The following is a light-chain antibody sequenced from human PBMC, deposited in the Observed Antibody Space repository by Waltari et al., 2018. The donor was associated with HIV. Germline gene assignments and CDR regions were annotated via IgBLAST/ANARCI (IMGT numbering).Light chain of an antibody. V-gene: IGKV1-33*01. CDR1: QDISNY. CDR3: QQYDKLPSYT. CDR2: NAS. J-gene: IGKJ2*01. Sequence: DLQMTQSPSSLSPSVGDRVPITCQASQDISNYLHWYQQKPGKSPKLLIYNASNLETGFSSRFSGRGSGTDFTFTISSLQPEDIATYYCQQYDKLPSYTFGQGTKLEIK.